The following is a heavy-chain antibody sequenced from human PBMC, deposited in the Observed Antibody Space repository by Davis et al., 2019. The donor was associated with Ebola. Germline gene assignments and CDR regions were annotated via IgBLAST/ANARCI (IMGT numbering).Heavy chain of an antibody. CDR1: GFIFNTYG. V-gene: IGHV3-30*02. Sequence: GGPLRLSCVASGFIFNTYGMHWVRQAPGRGLEWVAFTRYDGTSKYYADSVKGRFTISRDNSKNMLYLQMNSLRVEDTAVYYCAKDPPAGKNFEYWGQGTLVTVSS. J-gene: IGHJ4*02. CDR2: TRYDGTSK. CDR3: AKDPPAGKNFEY.